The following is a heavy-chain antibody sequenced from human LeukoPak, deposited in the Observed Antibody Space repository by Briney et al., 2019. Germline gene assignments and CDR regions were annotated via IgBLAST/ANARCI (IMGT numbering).Heavy chain of an antibody. CDR2: ISPSADIK. Sequence: TGGSLRLSCGASSFTFSSYVMSWVRQAPGKGLEWVSGISPSADIKYYADSVKGRFTISRDNSKNMLYLEVISLTADDTAVYYCAKDDAWLRFGEWSQGTLVTVSS. D-gene: IGHD3-10*01. J-gene: IGHJ4*02. CDR1: SFTFSSYV. V-gene: IGHV3-23*01. CDR3: AKDDAWLRFGE.